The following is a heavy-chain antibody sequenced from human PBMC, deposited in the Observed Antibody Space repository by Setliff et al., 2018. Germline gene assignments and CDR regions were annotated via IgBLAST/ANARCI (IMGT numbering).Heavy chain of an antibody. V-gene: IGHV3-30*02. CDR2: VQFDGSNK. CDR3: ARGGGGHIVVATFDFDI. CDR1: GFSFNTYG. Sequence: GGSLRLSCAASGFSFNTYGMHWVRQAPGEGLEWVAFVQFDGSNKYYADSVLGRFTISRDNIKNTAFLQMNRLRAEDTGIYYCARGGGGHIVVATFDFDIWGQGTMVTVSS. D-gene: IGHD2-21*01. J-gene: IGHJ3*02.